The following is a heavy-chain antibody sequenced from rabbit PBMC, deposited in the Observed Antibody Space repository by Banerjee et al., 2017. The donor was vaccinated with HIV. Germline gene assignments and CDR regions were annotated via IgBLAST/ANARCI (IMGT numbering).Heavy chain of an antibody. J-gene: IGHJ3*01. D-gene: IGHD4-1*01. V-gene: IGHV1S7*01. CDR3: ARAIVPWLGLTRLDL. CDR1: GFDFTNYY. Sequence: QSLEESGGDLVQPGGSLKLSCKASGFDFTNYYISWVRQAPGKGLEWIGIIYSAKGSTDYASWVNGRFTISSDNAQSTVDLKMTSLTAADTATYFCARAIVPWLGLTRLDLWGPGTLVTVS. CDR2: IYSAKGST.